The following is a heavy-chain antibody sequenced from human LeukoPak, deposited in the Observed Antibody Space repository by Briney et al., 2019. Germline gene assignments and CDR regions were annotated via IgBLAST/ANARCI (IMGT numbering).Heavy chain of an antibody. J-gene: IGHJ3*02. Sequence: PSQTLSLTCTVSGGSISSGGYYWSWIRQHPGKGLEWIGYIYYSGSTYYNPSLKSRVTISVDTSKNQFSLKLSSVTAADTAVYYCARGPPEQQLTRDDAFDIWGQGTMVTVSS. CDR3: ARGPPEQQLTRDDAFDI. CDR2: IYYSGST. V-gene: IGHV4-31*03. D-gene: IGHD6-13*01. CDR1: GGSISSGGYY.